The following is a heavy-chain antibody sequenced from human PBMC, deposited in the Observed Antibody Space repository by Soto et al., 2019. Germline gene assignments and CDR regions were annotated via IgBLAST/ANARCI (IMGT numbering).Heavy chain of an antibody. V-gene: IGHV1-3*04. CDR1: GYNFTTYA. D-gene: IGHD3-22*01. CDR2: INTGNGNT. Sequence: GASVKVSCKASGYNFTTYAMLWVRQAPGQRLEWMGWINTGNGNTKYSPKFQGRVTITRDTSASTAYMELSSLKSEDTAVYYCARGGRLYYYYYGMDVWGQGSTVTVSS. CDR3: ARGGRLYYYYYGMDV. J-gene: IGHJ6*02.